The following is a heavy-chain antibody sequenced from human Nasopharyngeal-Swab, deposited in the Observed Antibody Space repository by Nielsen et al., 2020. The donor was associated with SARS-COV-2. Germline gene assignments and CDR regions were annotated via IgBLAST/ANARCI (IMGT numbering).Heavy chain of an antibody. Sequence: GESLKISCAASGFTFSSYSMNWVRQAPGKGLEWVSSISSSSSTIYYADSVKGRFTISRDNAENSLYLQMNSLRAEDTAVYYCAREAASGYDSYYYYGMDVWGQGTTVTVSS. CDR3: AREAASGYDSYYYYGMDV. D-gene: IGHD5-12*01. V-gene: IGHV3-48*04. CDR2: ISSSSSTI. J-gene: IGHJ6*02. CDR1: GFTFSSYS.